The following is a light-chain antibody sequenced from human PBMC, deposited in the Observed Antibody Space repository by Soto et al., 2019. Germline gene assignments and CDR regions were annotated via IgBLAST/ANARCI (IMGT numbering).Light chain of an antibody. J-gene: IGKJ3*01. V-gene: IGKV1-12*01. Sequence: DIQMTQSPSSVSASVGDRVTITCRASQGISSWLAWYQQTPGKAPKLLIYAASSLQSGVPSRFSGSGSGTEFTLTISSLQPDDFAVYYCQQYGNSGVTFGPGTKVDI. CDR3: QQYGNSGVT. CDR2: AAS. CDR1: QGISSW.